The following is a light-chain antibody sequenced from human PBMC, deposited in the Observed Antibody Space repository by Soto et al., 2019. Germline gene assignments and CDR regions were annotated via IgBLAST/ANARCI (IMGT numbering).Light chain of an antibody. CDR3: SSYTITNTLV. CDR1: SSDIGGYKY. Sequence: QSALTQPASVSGSPGQSITISCTGTSSDIGGYKYVSWHQQHPAKAPQLIIFEVSNRPSGVSNRFSGSKSGNTASLTISGLQADDEADYYCSSYTITNTLVFGGGTKLTVL. V-gene: IGLV2-14*01. J-gene: IGLJ2*01. CDR2: EVS.